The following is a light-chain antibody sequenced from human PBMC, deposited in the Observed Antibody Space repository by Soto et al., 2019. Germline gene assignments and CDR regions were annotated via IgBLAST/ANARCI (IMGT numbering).Light chain of an antibody. J-gene: IGKJ1*01. CDR2: AAS. CDR3: QHYRRIWT. Sequence: IYLTQSAVSLTKTLEESATITFRSSQVISTSLAWYQLQPGKAPKLLIYAASTLESGVPSRFSATVSGTEFSLSITTLQTDDFAAYSSQHYRRIWTFGQGTKVDI. CDR1: QVISTS. V-gene: IGKV1-9*01.